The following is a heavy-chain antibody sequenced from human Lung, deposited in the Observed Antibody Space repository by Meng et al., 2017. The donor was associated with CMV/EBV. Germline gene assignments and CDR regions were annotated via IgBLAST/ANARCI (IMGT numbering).Heavy chain of an antibody. CDR2: ISTNTGTP. Sequence: QVSLVQSGFEWKKPRASVKVSCKASGYTFSTYTINWVRQAHGRGLEWMGWISTNTGTPTYTQGFTGRFVFSLDTSVSTAYLQISSLKAEDTAVYYCARGGNFDPWGQGTLVTVSS. CDR1: GYTFSTYT. CDR3: ARGGNFDP. D-gene: IGHD2/OR15-2a*01. J-gene: IGHJ5*02. V-gene: IGHV7-4-1*02.